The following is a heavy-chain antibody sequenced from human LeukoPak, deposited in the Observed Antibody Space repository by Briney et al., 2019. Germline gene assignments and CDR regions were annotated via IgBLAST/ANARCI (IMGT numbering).Heavy chain of an antibody. CDR1: GFIFDDYA. V-gene: IGHV3-9*01. D-gene: IGHD6-13*01. CDR3: AKRARRGIGPHGDGFDI. Sequence: GGSLRLSCAASGFIFDDYAMHWVRQVPGKGLEWVSGISWNSAAIGYADSVRGRFIISRDNAKNSLFLQLSSLRFEDTALYYCAKRARRGIGPHGDGFDIWGPGTMVTVSS. J-gene: IGHJ3*02. CDR2: ISWNSAAI.